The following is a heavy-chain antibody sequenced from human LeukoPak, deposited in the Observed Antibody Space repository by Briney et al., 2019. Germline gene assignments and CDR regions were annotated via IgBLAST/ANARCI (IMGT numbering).Heavy chain of an antibody. D-gene: IGHD3-10*01. CDR3: ARGRRITYYYGSGSYSGWFDP. Sequence: SETLSHTCAVCRGSPSGYYWSWICPPPRKGLEWVGEFNHSGSTNYNPLLKSRVTISVDPSKNLYSLKMSSVTAADTAVYYCARGRRITYYYGSGSYSGWFDPWGQGTLVTVSS. V-gene: IGHV4-34*01. J-gene: IGHJ5*02. CDR1: RGSPSGYY. CDR2: FNHSGST.